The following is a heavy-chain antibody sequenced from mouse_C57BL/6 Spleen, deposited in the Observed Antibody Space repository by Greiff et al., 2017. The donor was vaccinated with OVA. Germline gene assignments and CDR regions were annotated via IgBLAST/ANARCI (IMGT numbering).Heavy chain of an antibody. J-gene: IGHJ4*01. Sequence: QVQLQQPGAELVRPGSSVKLSCKASGYTFTSYWMHWVKQRPIQGLEWIGNIDPFDSETHYNQKFKDKATLTVDKSSSTAYMQLSSLTSEDSAVYYCARWDYDAMDYWGQGTSVTVSS. V-gene: IGHV1-52*01. CDR1: GYTFTSYW. CDR3: ARWDYDAMDY. CDR2: IDPFDSET.